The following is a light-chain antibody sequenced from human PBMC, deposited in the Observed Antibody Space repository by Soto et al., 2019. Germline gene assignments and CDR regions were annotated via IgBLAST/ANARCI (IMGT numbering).Light chain of an antibody. CDR1: SSNIGAGYD. CDR2: ANT. J-gene: IGLJ1*01. Sequence: QSVLTQPPSVSGAPRQRLTISCPGRSSNIGAGYDVNWYQQLPGTAPKLLIYANTARPSGAPARFSGSKSGTSASLAINGLQTEDEADYYCQSYDSSLRGSVFGTGTKVTVL. CDR3: QSYDSSLRGSV. V-gene: IGLV1-40*01.